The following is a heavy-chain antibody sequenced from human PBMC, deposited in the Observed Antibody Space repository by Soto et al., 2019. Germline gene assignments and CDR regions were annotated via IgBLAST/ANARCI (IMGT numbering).Heavy chain of an antibody. V-gene: IGHV4-30-4*01. J-gene: IGHJ4*02. CDR1: GGSISSGDYY. D-gene: IGHD3-22*01. Sequence: PSETLSLTCTVSGGSISSGDYYWSWIRQPPGKGLEWIGYIYYSGSTYYNPSLKSRVTISVDTSKNQFSLKLSSVTAADTAVYYCARAGYYYDSSGYYHAPILDYWGQGTLVTVSS. CDR2: IYYSGST. CDR3: ARAGYYYDSSGYYHAPILDY.